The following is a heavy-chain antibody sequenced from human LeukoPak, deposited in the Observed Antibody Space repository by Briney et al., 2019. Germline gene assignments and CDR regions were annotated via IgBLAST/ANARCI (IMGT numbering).Heavy chain of an antibody. D-gene: IGHD5-24*01. J-gene: IGHJ4*02. CDR2: IYYSGST. CDR3: ARDGASRDGYKPFDY. Sequence: PSETLSLTCTVSGGSISSSSYYWGWIRQPPGKGLEWIGSIYYSGSTYYNPSLKSRVTMSVDTSKNQFSLKLSSVTAADTAVYYCARDGASRDGYKPFDYWGQGTLVTVSS. V-gene: IGHV4-39*07. CDR1: GGSISSSSYY.